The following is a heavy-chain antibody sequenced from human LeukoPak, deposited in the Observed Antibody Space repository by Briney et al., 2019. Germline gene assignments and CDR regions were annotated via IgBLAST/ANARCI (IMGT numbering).Heavy chain of an antibody. V-gene: IGHV3-30*18. CDR2: ISYDGRNK. Sequence: PGGSLRLSCAASGFTLSNYGIHWVRQAPGKGLEWVAVISYDGRNKYYADSVKGRFTISRDNSKNTLYLQMDSLRSDDTAVYYCAKSREATVSYDAFDIWGQETMVTVSS. J-gene: IGHJ3*02. D-gene: IGHD4-11*01. CDR1: GFTLSNYG. CDR3: AKSREATVSYDAFDI.